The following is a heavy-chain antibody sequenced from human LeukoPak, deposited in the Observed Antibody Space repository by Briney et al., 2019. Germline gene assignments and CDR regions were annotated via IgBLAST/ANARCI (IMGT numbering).Heavy chain of an antibody. CDR3: TRDFRNYGFDP. V-gene: IGHV3-74*01. CDR1: GFTFSNFL. J-gene: IGHJ5*02. D-gene: IGHD3-10*01. CDR2: INTDGSGI. Sequence: GGSLRLSCRGSGFTFSNFLMHWVRQAPGTGLVWVSRINTDGSGIIYADSVKGRFTISRDNAKNTLYLQMNSLRAEDTAVYYCTRDFRNYGFDPWGQGTLVTVSS.